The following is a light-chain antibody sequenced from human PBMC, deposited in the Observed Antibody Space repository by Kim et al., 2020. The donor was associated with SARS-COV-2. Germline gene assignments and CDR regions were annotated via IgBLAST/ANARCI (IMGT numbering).Light chain of an antibody. V-gene: IGKV3-20*01. CDR3: KKYGNILALFG. CDR1: QSVTSNY. J-gene: IGKJ3*01. CDR2: AAS. Sequence: EIVLTQSPGTLSLSPGDRATLSCRASQSVTSNYLAWYQQKPGQAPRLLIYAASVRATGIPDRFSGSGSGTDFTLTISRLEPEDFAVYYCKKYGNILALFGFCPGT.